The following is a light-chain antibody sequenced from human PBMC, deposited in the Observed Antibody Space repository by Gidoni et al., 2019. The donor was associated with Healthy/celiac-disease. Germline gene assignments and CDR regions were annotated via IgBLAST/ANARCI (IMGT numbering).Light chain of an antibody. J-gene: IGKJ4*01. CDR1: QSVSSN. V-gene: IGKV3-15*01. CDR2: GAS. Sequence: EIVMTQSPATLSVSPGERATLSCRASQSVSSNLAWYQQKPGHAHRLLSYGASTRATGIPARFRGSGSGTEFTLTISSLQSEDFAVYYCQQYNNWPPLTCXGXTKVEIK. CDR3: QQYNNWPPLT.